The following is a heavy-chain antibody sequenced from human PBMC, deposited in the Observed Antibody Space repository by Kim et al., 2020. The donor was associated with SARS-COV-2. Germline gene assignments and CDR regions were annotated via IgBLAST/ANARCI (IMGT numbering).Heavy chain of an antibody. V-gene: IGHV4-39*01. CDR3: ASHSGYCSSTSCHRYGMDV. CDR2: IYYSGST. J-gene: IGHJ6*02. D-gene: IGHD2-2*01. Sequence: SETLSLTCTVSCGSISSSSYYWGWIRQPPGKGLEWIGSIYYSGSTYYNPSLKSRVTISVDTSKNQFSLKLSSVTAADTAVYYCASHSGYCSSTSCHRYGMDVWGQGTTVTVSS. CDR1: CGSISSSSYY.